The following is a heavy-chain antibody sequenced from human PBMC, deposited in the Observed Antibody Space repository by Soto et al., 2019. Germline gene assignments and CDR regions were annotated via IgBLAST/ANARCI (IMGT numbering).Heavy chain of an antibody. J-gene: IGHJ4*02. CDR2: ISYDGSAK. CDR3: AKETPLQRRYYDGSSYYYFDY. D-gene: IGHD3-22*01. Sequence: QVQLVDSGGGVVQPGRSLRLSCAASGFTFSNYGMHWVRQAPGKGLEWVALISYDGSAKYYADSVKGRFTISRDNSKTTMYLQMNSLRAEDTAVYYCAKETPLQRRYYDGSSYYYFDYWGQGTLVTVSS. V-gene: IGHV3-30*18. CDR1: GFTFSNYG.